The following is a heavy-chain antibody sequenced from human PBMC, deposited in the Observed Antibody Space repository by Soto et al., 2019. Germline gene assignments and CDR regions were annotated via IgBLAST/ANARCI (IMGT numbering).Heavy chain of an antibody. CDR2: INRDGSTT. CDR1: GFAFDEDC. CDR3: ARGFRWGMDV. D-gene: IGHD3-16*02. J-gene: IGHJ6*02. V-gene: IGHV3-74*01. Sequence: ASLTISCAASGFAFDEDCMHWVRQAPGKGMVWVSRINRDGSTTDYADSVKGRFTVSRDNAKNTLYLQMNSLRAEDTALYYCARGFRWGMDVWGQGTTVTVSS.